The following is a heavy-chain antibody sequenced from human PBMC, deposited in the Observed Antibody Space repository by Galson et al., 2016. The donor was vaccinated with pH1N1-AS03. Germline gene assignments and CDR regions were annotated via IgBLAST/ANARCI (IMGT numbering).Heavy chain of an antibody. CDR3: LKDIYSGSGRSLKFMSWFDP. CDR1: GFTFSTYA. V-gene: IGHV3-64D*06. CDR2: ISISGTTT. J-gene: IGHJ5*02. D-gene: IGHD3-10*01. Sequence: SLRLSCAASGFTFSTYAMHWVRQAPGKGLEYVSAISISGTTTYYADSVKGRFTISRDNSRDTLYLQVSSLKVEDTAMYYCLKDIYSGSGRSLKFMSWFDPWGQGTLVTVSS.